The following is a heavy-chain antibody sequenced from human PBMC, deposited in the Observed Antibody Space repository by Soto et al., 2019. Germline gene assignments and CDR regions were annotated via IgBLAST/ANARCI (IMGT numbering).Heavy chain of an antibody. J-gene: IGHJ4*02. CDR3: ARLSYYDILTGYHTTAYFDY. Sequence: QLQLQESGPGLVKPSETLSLTCTVSGGSISSSSYYWGWIRQPPGKGLEWIGSIYYSGSTYYNPSLKSRVTISVDTSKNQFSLKLSSVTAADTAVYYCARLSYYDILTGYHTTAYFDYWGQGTLVTVSS. CDR1: GGSISSSSYY. CDR2: IYYSGST. D-gene: IGHD3-9*01. V-gene: IGHV4-39*01.